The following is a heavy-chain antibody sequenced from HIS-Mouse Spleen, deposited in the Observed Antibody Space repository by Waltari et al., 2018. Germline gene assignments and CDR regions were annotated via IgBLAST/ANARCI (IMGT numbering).Heavy chain of an antibody. CDR2: IYYRGST. CDR3: ARDPQEGGSYGIVDAFDI. J-gene: IGHJ3*02. CDR1: GGSVSSGSYY. V-gene: IGHV4-61*01. D-gene: IGHD1-26*01. Sequence: QVQLQESGPGLVKPSETLSLTCTVSGGSVSSGSYYWSWIRQPPGKGLEWIGYIYYRGSTHYNPSLKSRVTISVDTSKNQFALKLSSVTAADTAVYYCARDPQEGGSYGIVDAFDIWGQGTMVTVSS.